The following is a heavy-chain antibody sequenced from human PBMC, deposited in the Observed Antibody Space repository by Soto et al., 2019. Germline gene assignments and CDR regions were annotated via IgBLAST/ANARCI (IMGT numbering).Heavy chain of an antibody. Sequence: QVQLVQSGAEVKKPGASVKVSCKASGYTFTSYYMHWVRQAPGQGLEWMGIINPSGGSTSYAQKSQGRVTMTRDTSTSTVYMELSSLRSEDTAVYYCARGLGIAVAGTPFDYWGQGTLVTVSS. J-gene: IGHJ4*02. CDR1: GYTFTSYY. CDR2: INPSGGST. V-gene: IGHV1-46*01. D-gene: IGHD6-19*01. CDR3: ARGLGIAVAGTPFDY.